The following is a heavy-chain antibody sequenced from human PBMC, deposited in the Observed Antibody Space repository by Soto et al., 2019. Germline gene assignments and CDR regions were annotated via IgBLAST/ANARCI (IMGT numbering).Heavy chain of an antibody. D-gene: IGHD1-20*01. CDR2: ISSNGGST. Sequence: GGSLRLSCSASGFTFSSYAMHWVRQAPGKGLEYVSAISSNGGSTYYADSVKGRFTISRDNSKNTLYLQMSSLRAEDTAVYYCVKPLNWNDVTYWGQGTLVTVSS. V-gene: IGHV3-64D*08. CDR3: VKPLNWNDVTY. J-gene: IGHJ4*02. CDR1: GFTFSSYA.